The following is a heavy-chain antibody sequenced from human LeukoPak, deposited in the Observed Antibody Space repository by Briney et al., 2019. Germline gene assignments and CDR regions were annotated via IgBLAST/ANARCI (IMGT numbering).Heavy chain of an antibody. CDR1: GGSMDTFY. D-gene: IGHD3-16*01. CDR2: IHTSGTT. J-gene: IGHJ5*02. CDR3: ARGDYYAGGERNWFDH. V-gene: IGHV4-4*07. Sequence: PSETLSLTCTVSGGSMDTFYWSFIRQSAGTGLEWLGRIHTSGTTWYNASLKSRVTLSVDASKNQFSLRLSSVTAADTAVYYCARGDYYAGGERNWFDHWGQGTLVTVSS.